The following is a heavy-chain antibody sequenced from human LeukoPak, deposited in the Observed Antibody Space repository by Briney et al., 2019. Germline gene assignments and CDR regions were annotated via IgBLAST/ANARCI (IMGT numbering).Heavy chain of an antibody. CDR1: GFTFSSYS. CDR3: ARVKECSGGSCYSDLYYFDY. CDR2: ISSSSSTI. J-gene: IGHJ4*02. D-gene: IGHD2-15*01. V-gene: IGHV3-48*04. Sequence: GGSLRLSCAASGFTFSSYSMNWVRQAPGKGLEWVSYISSSSSTIYYADSVKGRFTISRDNAKNSLYLQMNSLRAEDTAVYYCARVKECSGGSCYSDLYYFDYWGQGTLVTVSS.